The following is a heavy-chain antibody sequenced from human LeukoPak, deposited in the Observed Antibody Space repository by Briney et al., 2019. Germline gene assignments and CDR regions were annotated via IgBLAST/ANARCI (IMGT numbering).Heavy chain of an antibody. J-gene: IGHJ4*02. V-gene: IGHV1-2*02. CDR2: INPNSGGT. CDR1: GYTFTGYY. CDR3: ARAPVLWFGKLTSYYFDY. Sequence: EASVKVSCKASGYTFTGYYMHWVRQAPGQGLEWMGWINPNSGGTNYAQKFQGRVTMTRDTSISTAYMELSRLRSDDTAGYYCARAPVLWFGKLTSYYFDYWGQGTLVTVSS. D-gene: IGHD3-10*01.